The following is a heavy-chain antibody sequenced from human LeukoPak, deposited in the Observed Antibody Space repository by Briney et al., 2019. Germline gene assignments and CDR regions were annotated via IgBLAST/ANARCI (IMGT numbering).Heavy chain of an antibody. CDR3: ARQFSRRYYYDSSGYPQAFDI. J-gene: IGHJ3*02. V-gene: IGHV4-59*08. CDR2: IYYSGST. CDR1: GGSFNSYY. Sequence: PSKTLSLTCTVSGGSFNSYYWSWIRQPPGKGLEWIGYIYYSGSTNYNPSLKSRVTISVDTSKNQFSLKLSSVTAADTAVYYCARQFSRRYYYDSSGYPQAFDIWGQGTMVTVSS. D-gene: IGHD3-22*01.